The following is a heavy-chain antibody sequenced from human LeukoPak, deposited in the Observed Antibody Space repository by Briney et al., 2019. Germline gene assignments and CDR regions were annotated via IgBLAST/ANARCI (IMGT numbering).Heavy chain of an antibody. CDR1: GDSISNGHYY. CDR3: ARLNPLEHLFSFYFDS. D-gene: IGHD3-3*01. Sequence: SETLSLTCSVSGDSISNGHYYWGWIRQPPGEWLEWLATISSRGSTFYNPSLKSRVTISVDTSKNQISLNLSSVTASDTSLYYCARLNPLEHLFSFYFDSWGQGILATVSS. J-gene: IGHJ4*02. CDR2: ISSRGST. V-gene: IGHV4-39*01.